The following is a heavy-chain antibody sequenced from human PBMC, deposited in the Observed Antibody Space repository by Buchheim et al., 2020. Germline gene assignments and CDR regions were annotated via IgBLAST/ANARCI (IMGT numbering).Heavy chain of an antibody. CDR3: ARNLRGASYSSSRDGMDV. CDR1: GYTFTSYY. D-gene: IGHD6-13*01. V-gene: IGHV1-46*03. J-gene: IGHJ6*02. Sequence: QVQLVQSGAEVKKPGASVKVSCKASGYTFTSYYMHWVRQAPGQGLEWMGIINPSGGSTSYAQKFQGRGTMTRDTSTSTVYMELSSLRSEDTAVYYCARNLRGASYSSSRDGMDVWGQGTT. CDR2: INPSGGST.